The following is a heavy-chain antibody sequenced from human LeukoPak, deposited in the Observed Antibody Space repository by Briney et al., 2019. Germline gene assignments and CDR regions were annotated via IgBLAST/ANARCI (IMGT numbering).Heavy chain of an antibody. J-gene: IGHJ6*03. V-gene: IGHV3-23*01. D-gene: IGHD1-7*01. CDR1: GFTFSSYA. CDR2: ISGSGGST. CDR3: AKGAGTTYYYYMDV. Sequence: GGSLRLSCAASGFTFSSYAMSGVRQAPGKGLEWVSAISGSGGSTYYADSVKGRFTISRDNSKNTLYLQMNSLRAEDTAVYYSAKGAGTTYYYYMDVWGKGTTVTVSS.